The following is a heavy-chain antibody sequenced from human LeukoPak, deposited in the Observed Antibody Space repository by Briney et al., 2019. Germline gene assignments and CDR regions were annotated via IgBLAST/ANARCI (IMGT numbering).Heavy chain of an antibody. CDR2: IDWDDDK. D-gene: IGHD3-9*01. J-gene: IGHJ4*02. Sequence: RESGPALVKPTQTLTLTCTFSGFSLSTSGMCVSWIRQPPGKALEWLALIDWDDDKYYSTSLKTRLTISKDTSKNQVVLTMTNMDPVDTATYYCARQYYDILTGDYYFDYWGQGTLVTVSS. V-gene: IGHV2-70*01. CDR3: ARQYYDILTGDYYFDY. CDR1: GFSLSTSGMC.